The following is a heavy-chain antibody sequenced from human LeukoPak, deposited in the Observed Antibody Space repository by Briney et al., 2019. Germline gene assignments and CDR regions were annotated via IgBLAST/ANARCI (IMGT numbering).Heavy chain of an antibody. V-gene: IGHV1-2*02. J-gene: IGHJ3*02. CDR3: AREHSSGYYFDAFDI. Sequence: ASVKVSCKASGYTFTSYDINWVRQAPGQGLEWMGWINPSSGGTNYAQKFQGRVTMTRDTSISTAYMELGRLRSDDTAVYYCAREHSSGYYFDAFDIWGQGTMVTVSS. CDR2: INPSSGGT. CDR1: GYTFTSYD. D-gene: IGHD3-22*01.